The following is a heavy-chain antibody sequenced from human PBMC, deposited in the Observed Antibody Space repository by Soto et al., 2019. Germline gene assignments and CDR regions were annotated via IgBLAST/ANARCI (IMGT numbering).Heavy chain of an antibody. D-gene: IGHD2-2*01. V-gene: IGHV4-61*01. CDR3: ARTAAVPNTLQSRYFFDY. Sequence: PSETLSLTCSVSGGSVSDKTYYWSWIRQPPGKRLAWIGYVYYSGTTNYSPSLKSRVTIALDLPKDRFSLRLSSVTTADTALYYCARTAAVPNTLQSRYFFDYWGQGTLVTVSS. J-gene: IGHJ4*02. CDR2: VYYSGTT. CDR1: GGSVSDKTYY.